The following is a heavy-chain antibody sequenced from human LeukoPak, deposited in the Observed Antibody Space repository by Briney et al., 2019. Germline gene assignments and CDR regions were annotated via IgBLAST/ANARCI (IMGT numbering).Heavy chain of an antibody. CDR3: AGGNGWYYF. V-gene: IGHV4-59*01. CDR2: IHYSGST. D-gene: IGHD6-19*01. CDR1: GGSISSYY. Sequence: PSETLSLTCTVSGGSISSYYWSWIRQPPGKGLEWIGYIHYSGSTNYNTSLRSRVTISVDTSKNEFSLKLTSVTAADTAVYYCAGGNGWYYFWGQGTLVTVSS. J-gene: IGHJ4*02.